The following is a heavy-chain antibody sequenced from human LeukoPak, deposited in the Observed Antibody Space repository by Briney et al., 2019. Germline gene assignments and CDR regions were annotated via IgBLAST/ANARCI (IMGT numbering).Heavy chain of an antibody. V-gene: IGHV3-21*01. CDR3: AREPSFLGYSYGYGY. J-gene: IGHJ4*02. CDR2: ISSSSSYI. D-gene: IGHD5-18*01. Sequence: GGSLRLSCAASGFTFSSYSMNWVRQAPGKGLEWVSSISSSSSYIYYADSVKGRFTISRDNAKNSLYLQMNSLRAEDTAVYYCAREPSFLGYSYGYGYWGQGTLVTVSS. CDR1: GFTFSSYS.